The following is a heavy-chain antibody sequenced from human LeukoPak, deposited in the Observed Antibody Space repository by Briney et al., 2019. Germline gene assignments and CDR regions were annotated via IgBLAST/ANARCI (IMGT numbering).Heavy chain of an antibody. V-gene: IGHV1-2*02. CDR3: ARATVVAGYCTTTRCYKPFDI. Sequence: ASVKVSCKASGYTFTGYYMHWVRQAPGQGLEWMGWINPNSGGTNYAQKFQGRVTMTRDTSISTAYMELSRLRSEDTAVYFCARATVVAGYCTTTRCYKPFDIWGQGTMVTVSS. J-gene: IGHJ3*02. CDR1: GYTFTGYY. CDR2: INPNSGGT. D-gene: IGHD2-2*02.